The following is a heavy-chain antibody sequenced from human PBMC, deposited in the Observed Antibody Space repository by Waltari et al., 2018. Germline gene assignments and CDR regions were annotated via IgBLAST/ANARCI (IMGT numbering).Heavy chain of an antibody. D-gene: IGHD3-10*01. CDR3: ARDAPDYYGSYYFEY. Sequence: EVQLVESGGGVVQPGGSLRLSCAASGFPFTSYLMSWVRQAPGRGLEWVANIKQDGSVQYYVDSVKGRFTISRDNAKNSLYLQMSSLRAEDTAVYYCARDAPDYYGSYYFEYWGQGTLVTVSS. CDR1: GFPFTSYL. CDR2: IKQDGSVQ. V-gene: IGHV3-7*01. J-gene: IGHJ4*02.